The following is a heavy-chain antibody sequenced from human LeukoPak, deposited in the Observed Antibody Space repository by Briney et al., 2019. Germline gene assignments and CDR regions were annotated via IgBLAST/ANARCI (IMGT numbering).Heavy chain of an antibody. Sequence: GRSLRLSCAPSGVTDGKSWVGHAAGRGMAWVSAISGSGGETFYSDSVKGRFTISRDNSKNTLYLQMNSLRAENSAIYYSASHYGSGSNNRLGPWGQGTLVTVSS. CDR3: ASHYGSGSNNRLGP. D-gene: IGHD3-10*01. V-gene: IGHV3-23*01. CDR2: ISGSGGET. J-gene: IGHJ5*02. CDR1: GVTDG.